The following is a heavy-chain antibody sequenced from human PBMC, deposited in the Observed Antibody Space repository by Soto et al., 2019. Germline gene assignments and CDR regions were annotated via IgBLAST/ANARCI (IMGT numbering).Heavy chain of an antibody. D-gene: IGHD6-13*01. CDR3: ARGTSWQLPFDY. J-gene: IGHJ4*02. CDR2: ISYSGST. V-gene: IGHV4-59*01. Sequence: SETLSLTCTVSSDSISSYYWSWIRQPPGKRLEWVGYISYSGSTDYNPSLKSRVTISGDTSKNQFSLKVSSVTAADTAVYYCARGTSWQLPFDYWGQGTLVTVSS. CDR1: SDSISSYY.